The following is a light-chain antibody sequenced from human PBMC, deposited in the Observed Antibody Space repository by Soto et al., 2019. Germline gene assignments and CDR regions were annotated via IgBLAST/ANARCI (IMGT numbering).Light chain of an antibody. CDR2: KAS. CDR1: QSISSW. Sequence: DIQMTQSPSTLSASVGDRVTITCRASQSISSWLAWYQQKPGKAPKLLIYKASSLESGVPSRFSGSGSGTEFTLTISSLQPDDFATYYCQQRNIWPPVTFGQGTRLEIK. J-gene: IGKJ5*01. V-gene: IGKV1-5*03. CDR3: QQRNIWPPVT.